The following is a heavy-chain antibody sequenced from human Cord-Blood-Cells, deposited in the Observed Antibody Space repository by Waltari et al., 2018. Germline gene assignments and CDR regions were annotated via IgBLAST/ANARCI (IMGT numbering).Heavy chain of an antibody. CDR3: ARGRGWDI. D-gene: IGHD2-15*01. CDR2: INHSGST. V-gene: IGHV4-34*01. J-gene: IGHJ3*02. CDR1: GGSFSGYY. Sequence: QLQLQQWGAGLLKPSETLSLTCAVYGGSFSGYYWSWIRQPPGKGLEWIGEINHSGSTNYNPSLKSRVTISVDTSKNQFSLKLSSVTAADTAVYYCARGRGWDIWGQGTMVTVSS.